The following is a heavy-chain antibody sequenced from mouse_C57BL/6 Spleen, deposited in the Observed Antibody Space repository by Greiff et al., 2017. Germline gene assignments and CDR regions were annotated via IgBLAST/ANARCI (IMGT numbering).Heavy chain of an antibody. CDR3: ARVYDSDY. D-gene: IGHD2-3*01. V-gene: IGHV1-82*01. CDR1: GYAFSSSW. Sequence: VQVVESGPELVKPGASVKISCKASGYAFSSSWMHWVKQRPGKGLEWIGRIYPGDGDTNYNGKFKGKATLTADKSSSTAYMQLSSLTSEDSAVYFCARVYDSDYWGQGTTLTVSS. J-gene: IGHJ2*01. CDR2: IYPGDGDT.